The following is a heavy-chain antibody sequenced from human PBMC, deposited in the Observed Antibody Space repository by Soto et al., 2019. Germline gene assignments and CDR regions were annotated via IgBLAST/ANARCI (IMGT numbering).Heavy chain of an antibody. J-gene: IGHJ6*03. Sequence: EVQLVESGGALVQPGGSLRLSCAASGFTFSSYWMHWVRQAPGKGLVWVSRINTDGISPKYADSVKGRFTISRDNAKNTLYLQMNSLRDEDTAVYYCARRWEYFYMDVWGKGTTVTVSS. D-gene: IGHD1-26*01. CDR1: GFTFSSYW. V-gene: IGHV3-74*03. CDR2: INTDGISP. CDR3: ARRWEYFYMDV.